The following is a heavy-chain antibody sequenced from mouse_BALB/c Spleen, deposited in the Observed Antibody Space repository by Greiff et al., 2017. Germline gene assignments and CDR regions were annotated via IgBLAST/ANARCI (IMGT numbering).Heavy chain of an antibody. V-gene: IGHV5-6*02. J-gene: IGHJ4*01. CDR2: ISSGGSYT. CDR3: AGGSRGAMDY. CDR1: GFTFSSYG. Sequence: DVKLVESGGDLVKPGGSLKLSCAASGFTFSSYGMSWVCQTPDKRLEWVATISSGGSYTYYPDSVKGRFTISRDNAKNTLYLQMSSPKSEDTAMYYCAGGSRGAMDYWGQGTSVTVSS. D-gene: IGHD1-1*01.